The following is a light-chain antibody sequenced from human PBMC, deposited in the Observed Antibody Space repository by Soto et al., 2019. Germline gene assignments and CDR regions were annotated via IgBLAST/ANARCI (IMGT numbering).Light chain of an antibody. Sequence: DIQMTQPPSSLSASVGDRVTITCRASQSISSYLNWYQQKPGKAPKLLIYGASSLQSGVPSRFSGSGSGTDFTLTISSLQPEDFGTYYCQQSFSTPRTFGQGTKVDIK. J-gene: IGKJ1*01. V-gene: IGKV1-39*01. CDR2: GAS. CDR3: QQSFSTPRT. CDR1: QSISSY.